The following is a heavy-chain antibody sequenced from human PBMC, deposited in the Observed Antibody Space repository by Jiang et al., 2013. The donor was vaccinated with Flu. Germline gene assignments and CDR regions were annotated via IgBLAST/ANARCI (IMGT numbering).Heavy chain of an antibody. Sequence: APGLVKPSQTLSLTCTVSGGSISSGGYYWSWIRQHPGKGLEWIGYIYYSGSTYYNPSLKSRVTISVDTSKNQFSLKLSSVTAADTAVYYCAVTYYDFWSGYYTRMGGMDVWGQGTTVTVSS. V-gene: IGHV4-31*03. J-gene: IGHJ6*02. D-gene: IGHD3-3*01. CDR2: IYYSGST. CDR3: AVTYYDFWSGYYTRMGGMDV. CDR1: GGSISSGGYY.